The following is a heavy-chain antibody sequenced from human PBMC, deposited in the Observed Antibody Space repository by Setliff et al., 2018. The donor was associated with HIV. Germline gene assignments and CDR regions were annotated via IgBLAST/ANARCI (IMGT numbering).Heavy chain of an antibody. J-gene: IGHJ5*02. CDR2: IYHVGGT. CDR1: GGSIGSGGYS. Sequence: SETLSLTCAVSGGSIGSGGYSWSWIRQPPGRGLEWVGYIYHVGGTNYNPSLRSRADIFLDTSKNQFSLRLSSVSAADTAVYYCARGGQSHLGVFIPDSNRFDPWGQGTLVTVSS. V-gene: IGHV4-30-2*05. D-gene: IGHD3-3*01. CDR3: ARGGQSHLGVFIPDSNRFDP.